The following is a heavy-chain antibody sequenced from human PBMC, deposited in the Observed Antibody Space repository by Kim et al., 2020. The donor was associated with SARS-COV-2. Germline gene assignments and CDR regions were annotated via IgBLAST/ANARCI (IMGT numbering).Heavy chain of an antibody. Sequence: SLKSRVTISVDTSKNQSSLKLSSVASADTAVYYCARHGGDYYDSSGYLDYWGQGTLVTVSS. V-gene: IGHV4-39*01. D-gene: IGHD3-22*01. J-gene: IGHJ4*02. CDR3: ARHGGDYYDSSGYLDY.